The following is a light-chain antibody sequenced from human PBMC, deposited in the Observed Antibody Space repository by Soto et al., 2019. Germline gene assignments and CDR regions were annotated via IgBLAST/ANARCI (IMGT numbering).Light chain of an antibody. Sequence: QPVLTQSPSASASLGASLKLTCTLSSGHSSYSIAWHQLQPDKGPRYLMKLNSDGSHSKGDGIPDRFSGSSSGAERYLTISSLQSEDEADYYCQTWDTGIQVFGGGTKVTVL. J-gene: IGLJ2*01. V-gene: IGLV4-69*01. CDR2: LNSDGSH. CDR3: QTWDTGIQV. CDR1: SGHSSYS.